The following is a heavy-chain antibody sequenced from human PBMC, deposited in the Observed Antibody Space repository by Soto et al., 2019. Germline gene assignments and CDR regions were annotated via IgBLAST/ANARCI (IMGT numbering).Heavy chain of an antibody. V-gene: IGHV4-30-4*01. CDR1: GGSINSGDYY. Sequence: QVQLQESGPGLVKPSQTLSLTCTVSGGSINSGDYYWSWIRQPPGKGLEWIGYIYYSGSTYYNPPLRSRVTISIDTSKNHFFQNLSSVTTTDTSVYYHVRIGLTSALLWGQGTLVTVSS. D-gene: IGHD4-17*01. CDR3: VRIGLTSALL. CDR2: IYYSGST. J-gene: IGHJ4*02.